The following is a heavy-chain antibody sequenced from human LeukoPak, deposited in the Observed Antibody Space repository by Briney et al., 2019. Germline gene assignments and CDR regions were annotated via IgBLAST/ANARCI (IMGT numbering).Heavy chain of an antibody. CDR2: ISAYNGNT. J-gene: IGHJ4*02. Sequence: GASVKVSCKASGYTFSSYGISWVRLAPGQGLEWMAWISAYNGNTKYAQKLQGRVTMTTDTSTSTAYMELRSLRSDDTAVYYCARDESSGSYYFDYWGQGTLVTVSS. D-gene: IGHD1-26*01. CDR1: GYTFSSYG. V-gene: IGHV1-18*01. CDR3: ARDESSGSYYFDY.